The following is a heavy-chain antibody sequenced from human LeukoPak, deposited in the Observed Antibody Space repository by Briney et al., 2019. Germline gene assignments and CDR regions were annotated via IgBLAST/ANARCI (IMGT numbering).Heavy chain of an antibody. D-gene: IGHD3/OR15-3a*01. J-gene: IGHJ3*02. CDR3: ATASKSRGGLYAFDI. Sequence: ASVKVSCKASGYTFTGYYMHWVRQAPGQGLEWMGWINPNSGGTNYAQKFQGRVTMTRDTSISTAYMELSRLRSDDTAVYYCATASKSRGGLYAFDIWGQGTMVTVSS. CDR1: GYTFTGYY. CDR2: INPNSGGT. V-gene: IGHV1-2*02.